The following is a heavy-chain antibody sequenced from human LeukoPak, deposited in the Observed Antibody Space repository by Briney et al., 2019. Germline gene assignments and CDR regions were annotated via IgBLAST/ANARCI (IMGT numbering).Heavy chain of an antibody. CDR3: ARGRAVVTPGKGWGYYYYYMDV. V-gene: IGHV1-18*01. J-gene: IGHJ6*03. D-gene: IGHD4-23*01. Sequence: ASVKVSCKASGYTFTSYGISWVRQAPGQGLEWMGWISAYNGNTNYAQKLQGRVTMTTDTSTSTAYVELRSLRSDDTAVYYCARGRAVVTPGKGWGYYYYYMDVWGKGTTVTVSS. CDR1: GYTFTSYG. CDR2: ISAYNGNT.